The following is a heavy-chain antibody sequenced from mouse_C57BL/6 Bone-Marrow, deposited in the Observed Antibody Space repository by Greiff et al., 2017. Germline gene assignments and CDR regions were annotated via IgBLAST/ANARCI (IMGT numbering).Heavy chain of an antibody. D-gene: IGHD4-1*01. Sequence: QVHVKQSGAELVRPGTSVKVSCKASGYAFTNYLIAWVKPRPGQGLEWIGVINPGSGGTNYNEQFKGKATLTADKSSSTAYMQLSSLTSEDSAVYFCARSKNWDSWFAYWGQGTLVTVSA. V-gene: IGHV1-54*01. CDR1: GYAFTNYL. CDR2: INPGSGGT. CDR3: ARSKNWDSWFAY. J-gene: IGHJ3*01.